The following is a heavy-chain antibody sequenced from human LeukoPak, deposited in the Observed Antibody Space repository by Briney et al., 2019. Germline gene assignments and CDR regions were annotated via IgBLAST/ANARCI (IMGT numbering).Heavy chain of an antibody. CDR1: GFTFSSYS. CDR2: ISSSSSYI. Sequence: GGSLRLSCAASGFTFSSYSMNWVRQAPGKGLEWVSSISSSSSYIYYADSVKGRFTISRDNAKNSLYLQMNSLRAEDTAVYYCARSDYCSGGSGYPNWGQGTLVTVCS. CDR3: ARSDYCSGGSGYPN. J-gene: IGHJ1*01. D-gene: IGHD2-15*01. V-gene: IGHV3-21*01.